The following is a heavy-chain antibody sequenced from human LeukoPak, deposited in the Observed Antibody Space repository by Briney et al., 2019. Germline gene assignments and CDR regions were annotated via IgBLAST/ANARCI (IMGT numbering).Heavy chain of an antibody. CDR1: GFTVSSNY. V-gene: IGHV3-53*01. D-gene: IGHD3-22*01. CDR3: ARVHLDSSGYYFESYYFDY. CDR2: IYSGGST. J-gene: IGHJ4*02. Sequence: GGSLRLSCAAPGFTVSSNYMSWVRQAPGKGLEWVSVIYSGGSTYYADSVKGRFTISRDNSKNTLYLQMNSLRAEDTAVYYCARVHLDSSGYYFESYYFDYWGQGTLVTVSS.